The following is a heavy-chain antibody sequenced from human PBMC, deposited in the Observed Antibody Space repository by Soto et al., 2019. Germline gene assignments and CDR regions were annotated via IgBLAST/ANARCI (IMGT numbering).Heavy chain of an antibody. CDR2: ISSSSSYI. Sequence: EVQLVESGGGLVKPGGSLRLSCAASGFTFSSYSMNWVRQAPGKGLEWVSSISSSSSYIYYADSVKGRFTISRDNAKNSLYLQMNSLRAEDTAVYYYARDMVVPAANPSFDYWGQGTLVTVSS. CDR3: ARDMVVPAANPSFDY. D-gene: IGHD2-2*01. V-gene: IGHV3-21*01. J-gene: IGHJ4*02. CDR1: GFTFSSYS.